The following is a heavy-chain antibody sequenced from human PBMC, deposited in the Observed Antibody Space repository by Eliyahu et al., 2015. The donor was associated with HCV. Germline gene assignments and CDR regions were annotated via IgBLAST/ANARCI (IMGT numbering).Heavy chain of an antibody. D-gene: IGHD3-3*01. V-gene: IGHV4-34*01. CDR2: INHSGST. CDR3: ARGGLYYDFWSGYYRRFWFDP. J-gene: IGHJ5*02. CDR1: GGSFSGYX. Sequence: QVQLQQWGAGLLKPSETLSLTCAVYGGSFSGYXWSXIRQPPGKGLEWIGEINHSGSTNYNPSLKSRVTISVDTSKNQFSLKLSSVTAADTAVYYCARGGLYYDFWSGYYRRFWFDPWGQGTLVTVSS.